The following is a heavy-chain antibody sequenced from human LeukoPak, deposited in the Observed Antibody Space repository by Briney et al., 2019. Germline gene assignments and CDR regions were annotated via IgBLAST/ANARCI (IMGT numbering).Heavy chain of an antibody. CDR2: IWPDGSNK. D-gene: IGHD2-2*01. CDR1: GFTFNSYG. Sequence: GGSLRLSCAASGFTFNSYGMFWVRQAPGKGLEGVAFIWPDGSNKLYGDSVKGRFTISRDNPKNTVYLQMNSLRAEDTAVYYCARDYCRTTSCLESWGQGTLVTVSS. V-gene: IGHV3-33*01. J-gene: IGHJ4*02. CDR3: ARDYCRTTSCLES.